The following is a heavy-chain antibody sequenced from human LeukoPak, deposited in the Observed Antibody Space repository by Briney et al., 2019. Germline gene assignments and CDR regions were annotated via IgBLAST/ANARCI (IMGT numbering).Heavy chain of an antibody. CDR2: IYSGGST. V-gene: IGHV3-53*01. Sequence: GGSLRLSCAASGFTVSSNYMSWVRQAPGKGLEWVSVIYSGGSTYYADSVKGRFTIPRDNSKNTLYLQMNSLRAEDTAVYYCARNFYDSSGYPTYYFDYWGQGTLVTVSS. J-gene: IGHJ4*02. CDR1: GFTVSSNY. CDR3: ARNFYDSSGYPTYYFDY. D-gene: IGHD3-22*01.